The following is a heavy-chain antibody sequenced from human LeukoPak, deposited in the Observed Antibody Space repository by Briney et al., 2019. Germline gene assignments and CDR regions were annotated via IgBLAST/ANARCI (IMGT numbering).Heavy chain of an antibody. CDR1: GFTFSSYA. Sequence: GGSLRLSCAASGFTFSSYAMSWVRHAPGKGLEWVSPIRGSGGSTYFSDSVKGRFTISRDNSKNTLYLQMNSLRAEDTAVYYCAKGNYYDSSGSATYFDYGGQGTLVTVSS. D-gene: IGHD3-22*01. CDR3: AKGNYYDSSGSATYFDY. CDR2: IRGSGGST. V-gene: IGHV3-23*01. J-gene: IGHJ4*02.